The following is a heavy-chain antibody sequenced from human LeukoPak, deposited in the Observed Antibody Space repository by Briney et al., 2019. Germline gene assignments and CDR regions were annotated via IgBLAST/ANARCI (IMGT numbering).Heavy chain of an antibody. CDR3: ARQSPNSSGWYDFDY. V-gene: IGHV4-59*01. CDR1: GGSISNYF. CDR2: IFYSGST. Sequence: KPSETLSLTCTVSGGSISNYFWSWIRQPPGKGLEWVGYIFYSGSTNYNPSLKSRVSMSVDTSKSQFSLNLYSVTAADTALYYCARQSPNSSGWYDFDYWGQGTLVTVSS. J-gene: IGHJ4*02. D-gene: IGHD6-19*01.